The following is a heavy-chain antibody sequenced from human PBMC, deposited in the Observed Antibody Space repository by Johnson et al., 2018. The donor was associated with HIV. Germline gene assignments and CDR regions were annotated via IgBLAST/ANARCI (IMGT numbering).Heavy chain of an antibody. CDR2: ISYDGSNK. CDR3: AKGADYADYEGAFDI. Sequence: QVPLVESGGGVVQPGRSLRLSCAASGVTFSSHAMHCVRQAPGKGLEWAAVISYDGSNKYYADSVKGRFTISRDNSKNTLYLQMNSLRVEDTAVYYCAKGADYADYEGAFDIWGQGTMVTVSS. D-gene: IGHD4-17*01. CDR1: GVTFSSHA. J-gene: IGHJ3*02. V-gene: IGHV3-30-3*01.